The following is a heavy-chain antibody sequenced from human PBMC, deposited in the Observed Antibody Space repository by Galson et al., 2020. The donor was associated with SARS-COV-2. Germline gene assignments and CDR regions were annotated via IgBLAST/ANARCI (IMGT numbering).Heavy chain of an antibody. CDR1: GFTFSSYA. D-gene: IGHD3-3*01. V-gene: IGHV3-30*04. CDR3: ARDFGVVTTHFDY. Sequence: GGSLRLSCAASGFTFSSYAMHWVRQAPGKGLEWVAVISYDGSNKYYAYSVKGRFTISRDNSKNTLYLQMNSLRAEDTAVYYCARDFGVVTTHFDYWGQGTLVTVSS. J-gene: IGHJ4*02. CDR2: ISYDGSNK.